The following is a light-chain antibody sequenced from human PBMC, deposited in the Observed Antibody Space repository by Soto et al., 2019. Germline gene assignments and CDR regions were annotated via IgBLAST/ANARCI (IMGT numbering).Light chain of an antibody. Sequence: IQMTQSPSTLSASVGDRVTITCRASQSISSWLAWYQQKPGKAPKLLIYKASSLESGVPSRFSGSGSGTEFTLTIRSLQPDDFANYYCQQYNSYPTFGQGTKVEIK. J-gene: IGKJ1*01. CDR1: QSISSW. CDR2: KAS. V-gene: IGKV1-5*03. CDR3: QQYNSYPT.